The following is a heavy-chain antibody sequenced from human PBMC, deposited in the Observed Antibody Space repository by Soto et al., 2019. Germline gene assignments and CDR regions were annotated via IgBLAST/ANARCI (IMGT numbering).Heavy chain of an antibody. Sequence: GASVKVSCKASGYSFTTYGINWVRQAPGQGLEWMGWISAYNGNTNYARKFQGRVTMTTDTSTSTAYMDLRSLTTDDTAVYYCARDPGSYSGSHLPWGQGTLVTVSS. D-gene: IGHD1-26*01. CDR3: ARDPGSYSGSHLP. CDR1: GYSFTTYG. V-gene: IGHV1-18*01. J-gene: IGHJ4*02. CDR2: ISAYNGNT.